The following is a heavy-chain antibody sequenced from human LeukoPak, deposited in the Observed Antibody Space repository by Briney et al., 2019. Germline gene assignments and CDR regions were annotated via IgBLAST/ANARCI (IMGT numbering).Heavy chain of an antibody. Sequence: GGSLRLSCVASGFTCSAYGLHWVRQAPGKGLEGVAVISNDGVEKYYADSVRGRFTISRDNSKNTLFLQMNNPRVDATAIYYCAPESNARPDYWGQGTLVTVSS. CDR2: ISNDGVEK. J-gene: IGHJ4*02. D-gene: IGHD4/OR15-4a*01. V-gene: IGHV3-30*03. CDR3: APESNARPDY. CDR1: GFTCSAYG.